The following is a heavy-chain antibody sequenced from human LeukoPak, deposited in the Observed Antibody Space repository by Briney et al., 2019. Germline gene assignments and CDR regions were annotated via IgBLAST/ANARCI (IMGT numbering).Heavy chain of an antibody. J-gene: IGHJ3*02. CDR1: GFTFDDYA. Sequence: QPGGSLRLSCVASGFTFDDYAMHWVRQAPGRGLEWVSGISWNSAGIDYADSVKGRFTISRDNAKNSLYLQMNSLRAEDTALYYCARGGDIVVVPAAMGDAFDIWGQGTMVTVSS. D-gene: IGHD2-2*01. V-gene: IGHV3-9*01. CDR3: ARGGDIVVVPAAMGDAFDI. CDR2: ISWNSAGI.